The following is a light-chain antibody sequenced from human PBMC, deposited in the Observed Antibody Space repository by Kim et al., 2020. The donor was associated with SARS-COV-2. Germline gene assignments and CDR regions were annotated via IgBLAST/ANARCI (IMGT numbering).Light chain of an antibody. CDR1: QDIRND. J-gene: IGKJ5*01. V-gene: IGKV1-17*01. Sequence: MTQSPSALSASVGDRVTITGRASQDIRNDLGWYQQNPGRAPMQSGVPSRFSGSGSGTEFTLTISSLQPEDFATYFCLQHNTYPITFGQGTRLEIK. CDR3: LQHNTYPIT.